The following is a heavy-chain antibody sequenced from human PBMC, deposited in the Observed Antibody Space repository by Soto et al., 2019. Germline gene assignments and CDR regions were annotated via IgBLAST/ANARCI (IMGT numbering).Heavy chain of an antibody. CDR1: GGSISSRGYY. J-gene: IGHJ5*02. CDR3: ATSNWFDP. V-gene: IGHV4-39*01. Sequence: QLQLQESGPGLVKPSETLSLTCTVSGGSISSRGYYWGWIRQPPGKGLEWIGTIYYSGSTYYNPSLXSXVPXSVDTSNTQFSLKLSSVTAADTAVYYCATSNWFDPWGQGTLVTVSS. CDR2: IYYSGST.